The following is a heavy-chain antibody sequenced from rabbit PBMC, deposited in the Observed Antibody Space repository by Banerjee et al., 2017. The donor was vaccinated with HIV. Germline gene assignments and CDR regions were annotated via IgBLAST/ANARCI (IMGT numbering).Heavy chain of an antibody. CDR3: VRKYVSSTKDYWDL. CDR2: IDPVFGST. V-gene: IGHV1S47*01. Sequence: QEQLVESGGGLVQPGGSLKLSCKASGFDFSSYGVSWVRQAPGKGLEWIGYIDPVFGSTYYASWVNGRFTISSHNAQNTLYLQLNSLTPADTATYFCVRKYVSSTKDYWDLWGQGTLVTVS. CDR1: GFDFSSYG. D-gene: IGHD1-1*01. J-gene: IGHJ3*01.